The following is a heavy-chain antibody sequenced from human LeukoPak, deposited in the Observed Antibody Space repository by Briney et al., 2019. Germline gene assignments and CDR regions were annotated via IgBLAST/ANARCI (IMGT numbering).Heavy chain of an antibody. J-gene: IGHJ4*02. CDR1: GGSFSGYY. Sequence: PSETLSLTCAVYGGSFSGYYWSWIRQPPGKGLEWIGEINHSGSTNYNPSLKSRVTISVDTSKNQFSLKLSSVTAADMAVYYCARGKLRYFDWLLSPFDYWGQGTLVTVSS. D-gene: IGHD3-9*01. V-gene: IGHV4-34*01. CDR3: ARGKLRYFDWLLSPFDY. CDR2: INHSGST.